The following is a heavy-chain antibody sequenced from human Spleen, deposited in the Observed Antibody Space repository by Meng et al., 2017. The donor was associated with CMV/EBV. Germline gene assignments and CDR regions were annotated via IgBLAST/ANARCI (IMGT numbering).Heavy chain of an antibody. CDR3: ARDGGDIVVVPAAIGRAGYGMDV. J-gene: IGHJ6*02. V-gene: IGHV3-74*01. Sequence: GGSLRLSCAASGFTFSSYWMHWVRQAPGKGLVWVSRINRDGSRTSYADSVKGRFTISRDNAKNTLYLQMNSLRAEDTAVYYCARDGGDIVVVPAAIGRAGYGMDVWGQGTTVTVSS. CDR2: INRDGSRT. CDR1: GFTFSSYW. D-gene: IGHD2-2*02.